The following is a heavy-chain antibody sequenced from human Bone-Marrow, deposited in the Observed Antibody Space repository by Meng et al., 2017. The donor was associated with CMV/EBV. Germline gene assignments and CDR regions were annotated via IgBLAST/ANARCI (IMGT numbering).Heavy chain of an antibody. D-gene: IGHD3-3*01. CDR3: ARVRDFWSGYYAY. Sequence: ASVKVSCKASGYTFTGYYMHWVRQAPGQGLEWMGWINPNSGGTNYAQKFQGRVTMTRDTSISTAYMGLSRLRSDDTAVYYCARVRDFWSGYYAYWGQGTLVTVSS. J-gene: IGHJ4*02. V-gene: IGHV1-2*02. CDR1: GYTFTGYY. CDR2: INPNSGGT.